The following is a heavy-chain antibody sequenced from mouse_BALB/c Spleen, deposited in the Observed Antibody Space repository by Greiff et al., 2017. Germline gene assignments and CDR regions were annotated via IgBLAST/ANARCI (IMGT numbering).Heavy chain of an antibody. CDR3: ARSSSEWYFDV. CDR2: IDPSDSET. J-gene: IGHJ1*01. D-gene: IGHD1-1*01. CDR1: GYTFTSYW. Sequence: VQLQQPGAELVKPGAPVKLSCKASGYTFTSYWMNWVKQRPGRGLEWIGRIDPSDSETHYNQKFKDKATLTVDKSSSTAYIQLSSLTSEDSAVYYCARSSSEWYFDVWGAGTTVTVSS. V-gene: IGHV1-69*02.